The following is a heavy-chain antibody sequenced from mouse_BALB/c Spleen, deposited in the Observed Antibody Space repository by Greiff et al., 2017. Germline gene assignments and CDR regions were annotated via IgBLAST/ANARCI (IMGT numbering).Heavy chain of an antibody. J-gene: IGHJ2*01. CDR1: GYSITSDYA. V-gene: IGHV3-2*02. CDR3: ARRYGYDVSYYFDY. Sequence: VQLKESGPGLVKPSQSLSLTCTVTGYSITSDYAWNWIRQFPGNKLEWMGYISYSGSTSYNPSLKSRISITRDTSKNQFFLQLNSVTTEDTATYYCARRYGYDVSYYFDYWGQGTTLTVSS. CDR2: ISYSGST. D-gene: IGHD2-2*01.